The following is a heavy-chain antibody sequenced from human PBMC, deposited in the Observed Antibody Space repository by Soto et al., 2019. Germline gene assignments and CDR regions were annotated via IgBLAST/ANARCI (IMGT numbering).Heavy chain of an antibody. CDR2: INGDGTGT. CDR3: XRGASGSYRLDY. Sequence: EVQLVESGGGLVQPGGSLRLSCAASGFTFSNYWMHWVRQAPGKGLVWVSRINGDGTGTNYADSVKGQFTISRDNAKNTLYLQMNSLRAEDXAVYYCXRGASGSYRLDYWGQGTLVTVSS. J-gene: IGHJ4*02. CDR1: GFTFSNYW. V-gene: IGHV3-74*01. D-gene: IGHD3-10*01.